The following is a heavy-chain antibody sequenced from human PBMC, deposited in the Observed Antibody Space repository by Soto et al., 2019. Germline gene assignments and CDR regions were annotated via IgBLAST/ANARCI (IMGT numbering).Heavy chain of an antibody. D-gene: IGHD4-17*01. J-gene: IGHJ4*02. CDR3: AREGLRFSYFDY. V-gene: IGHV3-33*01. Sequence: GGSLRLSCAASGFTFSSYGMHWVRQAPGKGLEWVAVIWYDGSNKYYADSVKGRFTISRDNSKNTLYLQMNSLRAEDTAVYYCAREGLRFSYFDYWGQGTLVTVSS. CDR2: IWYDGSNK. CDR1: GFTFSSYG.